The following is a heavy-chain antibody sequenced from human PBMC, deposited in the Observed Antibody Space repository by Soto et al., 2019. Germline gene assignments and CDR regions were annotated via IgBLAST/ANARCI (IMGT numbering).Heavy chain of an antibody. CDR2: IIPIFGTA. CDR3: AREVCEMATIFSCYFDY. Sequence: VASVKVSCKASGGTFSSYAISWVRQAPGQGLEWMGGIIPIFGTANYAQKFQGRVTITADESTSTAYMELSSLRSEDTAVYYCAREVCEMATIFSCYFDYWGQGTLVTVSS. V-gene: IGHV1-69*13. CDR1: GGTFSSYA. D-gene: IGHD5-12*01. J-gene: IGHJ4*02.